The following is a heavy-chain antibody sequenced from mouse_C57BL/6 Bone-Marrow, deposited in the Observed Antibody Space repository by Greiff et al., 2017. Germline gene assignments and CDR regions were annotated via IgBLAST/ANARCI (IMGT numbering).Heavy chain of an antibody. CDR1: GFNIKDYY. CDR3: AREGGIYYDYDVAY. D-gene: IGHD2-4*01. V-gene: IGHV1-81*01. Sequence: QVQLQQSGAELVKPGASVKLSCTASGFNIKDYYMHWVKQRTGQGLEWIGEIYPRSGNTYYNEKFKGKATLTADKSSSTAYMELRSLTSEDSAVYFCAREGGIYYDYDVAYWGQGTLVTVSA. CDR2: IYPRSGNT. J-gene: IGHJ3*01.